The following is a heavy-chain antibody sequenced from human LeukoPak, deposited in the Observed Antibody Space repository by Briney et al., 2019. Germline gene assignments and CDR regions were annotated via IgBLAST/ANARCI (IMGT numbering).Heavy chain of an antibody. CDR3: AAENTYYFDY. V-gene: IGHV3-53*01. J-gene: IGHJ4*02. D-gene: IGHD2-2*02. Sequence: GGSLRLSCATSGFTVSPNYMSWVRQAPGKGLEWVSVINRSGSPYYADPVKGRFTISRDSSKNTLYLQMNNLRAEDTAVYYCAAENTYYFDYWGRGTLVTVCS. CDR1: GFTVSPNY. CDR2: INRSGSP.